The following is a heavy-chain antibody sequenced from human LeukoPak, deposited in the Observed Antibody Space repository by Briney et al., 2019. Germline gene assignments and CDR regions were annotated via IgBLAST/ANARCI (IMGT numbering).Heavy chain of an antibody. CDR3: ARGTTYNQYYYDSSGYYSFDY. V-gene: IGHV4-59*08. CDR1: GGSISSYY. Sequence: SETLSLTCTVSGGSISSYYWSWIRQPPGKGLECIGYIYYSGSTNYNPSLKSRVTISVDTSKNQFSLKLSSVTAADTAVYYCARGTTYNQYYYDSSGYYSFDYWGQGTLVTVSS. D-gene: IGHD3-22*01. J-gene: IGHJ4*02. CDR2: IYYSGST.